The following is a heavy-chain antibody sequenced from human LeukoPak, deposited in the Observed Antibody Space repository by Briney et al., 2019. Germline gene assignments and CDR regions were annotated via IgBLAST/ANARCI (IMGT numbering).Heavy chain of an antibody. CDR2: IKQDGSEK. CDR1: GLTFSSYW. V-gene: IGHV3-7*01. CDR3: ARDRPTIFGVVMEGWFDP. D-gene: IGHD3-3*01. Sequence: GGSLRLSCAASGLTFSSYWMSWVRQAPGKGLEWVANIKQDGSEKYYVDSVKGRFTISRDNAKNSLYLQMNSLRAEDTAVYYCARDRPTIFGVVMEGWFDPWGQGTLVTVSS. J-gene: IGHJ5*02.